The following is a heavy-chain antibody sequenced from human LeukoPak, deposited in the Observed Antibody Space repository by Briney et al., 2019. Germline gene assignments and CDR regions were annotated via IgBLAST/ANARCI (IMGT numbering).Heavy chain of an antibody. CDR2: IIPIFGTA. J-gene: IGHJ5*02. Sequence: SVKVSCKASGGTFSSYAISWVRQAPGQGLEWMGRIIPIFGTANYAQKFQGRVTITTDESTSTAYMELSSLRSEDTAVYYCVLEGNWNYIACLGITGFDPWGQGTLVTVSS. D-gene: IGHD1-7*01. V-gene: IGHV1-69*05. CDR3: VLEGNWNYIACLGITGFDP. CDR1: GGTFSSYA.